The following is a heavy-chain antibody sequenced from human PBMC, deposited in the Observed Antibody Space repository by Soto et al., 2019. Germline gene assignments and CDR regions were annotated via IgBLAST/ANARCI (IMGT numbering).Heavy chain of an antibody. CDR3: ARLYIVPTPRGVDYYYYGMDV. CDR2: ISSSSSTI. CDR1: GFTFSSYS. J-gene: IGHJ6*02. Sequence: GGSLRLSCAASGFTFSSYSMNWVRQAPGKGLEWVSYISSSSSTIYYADSVKGRFTISRDNAKNSLYLQMNSLRDEDTAVYYCARLYIVPTPRGVDYYYYGMDVWGQGTTVTVSS. V-gene: IGHV3-48*02. D-gene: IGHD2-8*01.